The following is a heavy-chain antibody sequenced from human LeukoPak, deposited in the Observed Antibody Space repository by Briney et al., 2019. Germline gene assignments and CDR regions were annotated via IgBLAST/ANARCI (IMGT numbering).Heavy chain of an antibody. CDR3: ARGGRELPTNYYYYYYMDV. D-gene: IGHD1-26*01. V-gene: IGHV3-48*03. Sequence: GGSLRLSCAASGFTFSSYEMNWVRQAPGKGLEWVSYISSSGSTIYYADSVKGRFTISRDNAKNSLYLQMNSLRAEDTAVYYCARGGRELPTNYYYYYYMDVWGKGTTVTVSS. J-gene: IGHJ6*03. CDR2: ISSSGSTI. CDR1: GFTFSSYE.